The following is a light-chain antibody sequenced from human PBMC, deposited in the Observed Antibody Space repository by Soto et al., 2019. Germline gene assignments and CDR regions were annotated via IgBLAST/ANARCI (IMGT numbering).Light chain of an antibody. CDR2: AAS. J-gene: IGKJ5*01. Sequence: EVVLTQSPGTLSLSPGERATLSCKTSQSISTNYLAWYQHKPGQAPRLLIYAASNRITGIPDRFSGSGSGTDFTLTISRLEPEDFALYYCQQYGRTFGQGTRLEI. CDR3: QQYGRT. CDR1: QSISTNY. V-gene: IGKV3-20*01.